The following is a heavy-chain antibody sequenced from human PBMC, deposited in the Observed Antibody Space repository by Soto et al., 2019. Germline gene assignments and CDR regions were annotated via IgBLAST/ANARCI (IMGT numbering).Heavy chain of an antibody. CDR3: AKDYYYGSGSYFDY. Sequence: EVQLLESGGGLVQPGGSLRLSCAASGFTFSSYAMSWVRQAPGKGLEWVSAISGSGGSTYYADSVKGRFTISSDNSKNALYLPMNSLRAEDTAVYYCAKDYYYGSGSYFDYWGQGTLVTVSS. J-gene: IGHJ4*02. CDR2: ISGSGGST. CDR1: GFTFSSYA. V-gene: IGHV3-23*01. D-gene: IGHD3-10*01.